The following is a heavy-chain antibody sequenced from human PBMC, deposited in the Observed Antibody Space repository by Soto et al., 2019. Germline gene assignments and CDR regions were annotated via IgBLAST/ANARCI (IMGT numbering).Heavy chain of an antibody. J-gene: IGHJ4*02. CDR3: ARDYLRITMVRGVSRGYYFDY. Sequence: QVQLVQSGAEVKKPGASVKVSCKASGYTFTSYYMHWVRQAPGQGLEWMGIINPSGGSTSYAQKFQGRVTMTRDTSTSTVYMELSSLRSEDTAVYYCARDYLRITMVRGVSRGYYFDYWGQGTLVTVSS. CDR1: GYTFTSYY. CDR2: INPSGGST. V-gene: IGHV1-46*03. D-gene: IGHD3-10*01.